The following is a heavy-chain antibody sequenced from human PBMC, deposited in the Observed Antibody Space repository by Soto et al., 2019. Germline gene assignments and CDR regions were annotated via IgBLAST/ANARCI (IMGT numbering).Heavy chain of an antibody. V-gene: IGHV1-24*01. CDR1: GYTLTELS. CDR3: ATVHMVVPAAIKSCSVP. Sequence: GASVKVSCKVSGYTLTELSMHWVRQAPGKGLEWMGGFDPEDGETIYAQKFQGRVTMTKDTSTDTAYMELSSLRSEDTAVYYCATVHMVVPAAIKSCSVPWGQGTLVTVST. D-gene: IGHD2-2*02. J-gene: IGHJ5*02. CDR2: FDPEDGET.